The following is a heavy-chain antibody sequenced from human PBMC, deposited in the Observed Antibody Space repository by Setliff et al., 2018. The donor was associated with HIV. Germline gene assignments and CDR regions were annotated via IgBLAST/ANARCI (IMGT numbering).Heavy chain of an antibody. CDR1: GGSISSSGPGYY. V-gene: IGHV4-39*07. J-gene: IGHJ5*02. CDR2: IYYTGIP. D-gene: IGHD4-4*01. CDR3: ARVSRLHPFDP. Sequence: PSETLSLTCVVSGGSISSSGPGYYWGWVRQPPGGGLEWVGLIYYTGIPTYNPSLSSRVTISVDTSKNQSSLKLTSVTAADTAFYYCARVSRLHPFDPWGQGVLVTVSS.